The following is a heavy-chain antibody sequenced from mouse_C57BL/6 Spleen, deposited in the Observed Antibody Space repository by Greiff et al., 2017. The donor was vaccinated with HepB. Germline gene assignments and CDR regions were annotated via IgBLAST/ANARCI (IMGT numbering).Heavy chain of an antibody. CDR1: GYTFTSYW. V-gene: IGHV1-52*01. CDR3: ARGGFITTVVNYYAMDY. Sequence: QVQLKQSGAELVRPGSSVKLSCKASGYTFTSYWMHWVKQRPIQGLEWIGNIDPSDSETHYNQKFKDKATLTVDKSSSTAYMQLSSLTSEDSAVYYCARGGFITTVVNYYAMDYWGQGTSVTVSS. J-gene: IGHJ4*01. CDR2: IDPSDSET. D-gene: IGHD1-1*01.